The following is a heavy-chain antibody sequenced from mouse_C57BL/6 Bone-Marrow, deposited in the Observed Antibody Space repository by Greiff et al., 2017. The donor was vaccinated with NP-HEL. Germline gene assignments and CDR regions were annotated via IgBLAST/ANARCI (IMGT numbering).Heavy chain of an antibody. CDR1: GFTFSSYG. Sequence: EVKLQESGGDLVKPGGSLKLSCAASGFTFSSYGMSWVRQTPDKRLEWVATISSGGSYTYYPDSVKGRFTISRDNAKNTLYLQMSSLKSEDTAMYYCARNLLLRSAWFAYWGQGTLVTVSA. D-gene: IGHD1-1*01. V-gene: IGHV5-6*01. CDR3: ARNLLLRSAWFAY. J-gene: IGHJ3*01. CDR2: ISSGGSYT.